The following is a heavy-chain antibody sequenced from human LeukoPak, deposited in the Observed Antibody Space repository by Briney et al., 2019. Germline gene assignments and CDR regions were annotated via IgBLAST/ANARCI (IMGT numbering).Heavy chain of an antibody. CDR1: GGSISSYY. CDR3: ARGSPAGTY. D-gene: IGHD3-10*01. V-gene: IGHV4-59*08. CDR2: IYYSGST. Sequence: NPSETLSLTCTVSGGSISSYYWSWIRQPPGKGLEWIGYIYYSGSTNYNPSLKSRVTISVDTSKNQFSLKLSSVTAADTAVYFCARGSPAGTYWGQGALVTVSS. J-gene: IGHJ4*02.